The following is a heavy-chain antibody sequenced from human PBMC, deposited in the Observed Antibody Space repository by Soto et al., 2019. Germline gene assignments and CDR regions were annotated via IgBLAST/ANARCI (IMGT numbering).Heavy chain of an antibody. CDR1: GGTFSSYT. D-gene: IGHD3-10*01. V-gene: IGHV1-69*02. CDR2: IIPILGIA. Sequence: QVQLVQSGAEVKKPGSSVKVSCKASGGTFSSYTISWVRQAPGQGLEWMGRIIPILGIANYAQKFQGRVTITADKSTSTAYMELSSLRSEETAVYYCATGTMVRGVIAYYDAFDIWGQGTMVTVSS. CDR3: ATGTMVRGVIAYYDAFDI. J-gene: IGHJ3*02.